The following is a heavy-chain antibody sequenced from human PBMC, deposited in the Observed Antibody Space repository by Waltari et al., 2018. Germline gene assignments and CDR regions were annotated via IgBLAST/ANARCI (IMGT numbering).Heavy chain of an antibody. J-gene: IGHJ4*02. CDR2: INAGNGNT. CDR1: GYPFTSYA. Sequence: QVQLVQSGAEVKKPGASVKVSCKASGYPFTSYAMHWVRQAPGQRLEWMGWINAGNGNTKYSQEFQGRVTITRDTSASTAYMELSSLRSEDMAVYYCARAARELLDYWGQGTLVTVSS. V-gene: IGHV1-3*03. D-gene: IGHD1-26*01. CDR3: ARAARELLDY.